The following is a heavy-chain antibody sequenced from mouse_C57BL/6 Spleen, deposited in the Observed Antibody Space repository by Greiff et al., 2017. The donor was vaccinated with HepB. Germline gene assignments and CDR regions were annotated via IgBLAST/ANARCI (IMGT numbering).Heavy chain of an antibody. V-gene: IGHV1-26*01. D-gene: IGHD3-2*02. CDR3: ARPYSSGYVWFAY. CDR2: INPNNGGT. J-gene: IGHJ3*01. Sequence: EVQLQQSGPELVKPGASVKISCKASGYTFTDYYMNWVKQSHGKSLEWIGDINPNNGGTSYNQKFKGKATLTVDKSSSTAYMELRSLTSEDSAVYYCARPYSSGYVWFAYWGQGTLVTVSA. CDR1: GYTFTDYY.